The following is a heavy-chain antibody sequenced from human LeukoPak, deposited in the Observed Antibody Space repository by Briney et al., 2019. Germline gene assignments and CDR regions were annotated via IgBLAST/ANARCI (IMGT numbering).Heavy chain of an antibody. CDR1: GYTFTSYA. V-gene: IGHV7-4-1*02. Sequence: ASVKVSCKASGYTFTSYAMNWVRQTPGQGLEWMGWINTNTGNPTYAQGFTGRFVFSLDTSVSTAYLQISSLKAEDTAVYYCARVGVPDTAMVATNDYWGQGTLVTVSS. CDR2: INTNTGNP. D-gene: IGHD5-18*01. J-gene: IGHJ4*02. CDR3: ARVGVPDTAMVATNDY.